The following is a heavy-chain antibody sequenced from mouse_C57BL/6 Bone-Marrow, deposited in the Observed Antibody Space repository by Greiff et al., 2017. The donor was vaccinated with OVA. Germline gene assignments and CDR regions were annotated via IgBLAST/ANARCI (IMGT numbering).Heavy chain of an antibody. CDR1: GYSITSDY. Sequence: EVKLVESGPGLAKPSQTLSLTCSVTGYSITSDYWNWIRKFPGNKLEYMGYISYSGSTYYNPSLKSRISITRDTSKNQYYLQLNSVTTDDTATYYCARGYRRYCYAMDHWGQGTSVTVSS. J-gene: IGHJ4*01. CDR2: ISYSGST. V-gene: IGHV3-8*01. D-gene: IGHD1-1*01. CDR3: ARGYRRYCYAMDH.